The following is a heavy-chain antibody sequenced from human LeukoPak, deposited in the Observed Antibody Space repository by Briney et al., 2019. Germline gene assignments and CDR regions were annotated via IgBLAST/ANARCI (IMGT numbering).Heavy chain of an antibody. CDR1: GFTFSSYG. D-gene: IGHD6-19*01. J-gene: IGHJ4*02. CDR2: IRYDGSNK. V-gene: IGHV3-30*02. CDR3: AKEAAVAGTEELFDY. Sequence: PGGSLRLSCAASGFTFSSYGMHWVRQAPGKGLEWVAFIRYDGSNKYYADSVKGRFTISRDNSKNTLYLQMNSLRAEDTAVYYCAKEAAVAGTEELFDYWGQGTLVTVSS.